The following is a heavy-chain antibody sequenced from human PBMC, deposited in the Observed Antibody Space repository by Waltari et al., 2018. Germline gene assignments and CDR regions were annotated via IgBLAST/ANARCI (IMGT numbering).Heavy chain of an antibody. CDR2: IYHNGGT. V-gene: IGHV4-59*02. CDR3: VGGDTVTLDWFDP. Sequence: QVHLQESGPGLVKAPETLSLTCTVSGGSVTTYYWNWIRQSPGRGLEWIGYIYHNGGTAYNPSLQGRVTMSVDTSKNQFSLKLNSVTTADTAVYYCVGGDTVTLDWFDPWGQGILVTVSS. D-gene: IGHD4-4*01. CDR1: GGSVTTYY. J-gene: IGHJ5*02.